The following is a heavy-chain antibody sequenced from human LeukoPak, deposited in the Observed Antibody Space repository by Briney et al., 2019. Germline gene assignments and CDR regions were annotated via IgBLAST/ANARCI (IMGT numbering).Heavy chain of an antibody. V-gene: IGHV4-61*02. CDR1: GDSFSSGDYY. D-gene: IGHD3-22*01. CDR3: ARGPYSYDSSGAFDI. Sequence: SETLSLTCTVSGDSFSSGDYYWSWIRQPAGKGLVWIGRISSSGSTNYNPSLKSRVTISVDTSKNQFSLKLSSVTAADTAVYFCARGPYSYDSSGAFDIWGQGTMVTVSS. CDR2: ISSSGST. J-gene: IGHJ3*02.